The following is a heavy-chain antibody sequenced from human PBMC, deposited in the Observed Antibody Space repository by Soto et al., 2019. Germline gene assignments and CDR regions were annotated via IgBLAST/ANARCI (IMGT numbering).Heavy chain of an antibody. CDR1: SDSISSYY. Sequence: KASETLSLTCTVSSDSISSYYWSWIRQPPGKRLEWIGYISYSGSTDYNPSLKSRVTISGDTSKNQFSLKVSSVTAADTAVYYCAIGTSWQLPFDYWGQGTLVTVSS. CDR3: AIGTSWQLPFDY. D-gene: IGHD1-1*01. J-gene: IGHJ4*02. CDR2: ISYSGST. V-gene: IGHV4-59*01.